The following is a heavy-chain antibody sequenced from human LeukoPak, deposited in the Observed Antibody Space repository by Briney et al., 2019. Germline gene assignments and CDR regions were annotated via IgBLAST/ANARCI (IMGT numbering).Heavy chain of an antibody. Sequence: SQTLSLTCTVSGGSISSGDYHWSWIRQPPGKGLECIGYMHYSGSISYSPSLKSRVTISVDTAKNQFSLRLSSVTAADTAVYYCARQLERLGWFDPWGQGTLVTVSS. V-gene: IGHV4-30-4*01. CDR2: MHYSGSI. CDR3: ARQLERLGWFDP. J-gene: IGHJ5*02. D-gene: IGHD1-1*01. CDR1: GGSISSGDYH.